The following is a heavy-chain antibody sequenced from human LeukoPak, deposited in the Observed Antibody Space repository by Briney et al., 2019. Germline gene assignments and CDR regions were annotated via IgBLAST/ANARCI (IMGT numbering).Heavy chain of an antibody. J-gene: IGHJ4*02. D-gene: IGHD6-13*01. Sequence: SVKISCKASGGTFSTYGIGWVRQAPGQGLEWMGGIIPIFDTADYTQKFQGRVTITRDTSASTAYMELSSLTSEDTAVYYCARGPRAAADDYWGQGTLVTVSS. CDR3: ARGPRAAADDY. V-gene: IGHV1-69*05. CDR2: IIPIFDTA. CDR1: GGTFSTYG.